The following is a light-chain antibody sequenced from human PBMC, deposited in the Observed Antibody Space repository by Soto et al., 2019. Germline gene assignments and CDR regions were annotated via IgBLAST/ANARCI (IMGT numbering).Light chain of an antibody. J-gene: IGLJ1*01. CDR1: SSNIGSNY. Sequence: QSVLTQPPSASETPGQRVTISCSGSSSNIGSNYVYWYQQLPGTAPKLLIYSNSQRPSGVLDRFSGSKSGTSASLAISGLRSEDEADYYCSSYTSSSSYVFGTGTKLTVL. V-gene: IGLV1-47*01. CDR2: SNS. CDR3: SSYTSSSSYV.